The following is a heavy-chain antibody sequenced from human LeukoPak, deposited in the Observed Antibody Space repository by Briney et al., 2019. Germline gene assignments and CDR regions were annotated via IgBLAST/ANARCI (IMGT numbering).Heavy chain of an antibody. CDR3: ARVSGTSGPPTGFDP. CDR1: GFTFSSYS. J-gene: IGHJ5*02. CDR2: ISSSSSNI. D-gene: IGHD2-2*01. V-gene: IGHV3-21*01. Sequence: GGSLRLSCAASGFTFSSYSMNWVRQAAGKGLEWVSSISSSSSNIYYADSVKGRFTISRDNAKNSLYLQMNSLRAEDTAVYYCARVSGTSGPPTGFDPWGQGTLVTVSS.